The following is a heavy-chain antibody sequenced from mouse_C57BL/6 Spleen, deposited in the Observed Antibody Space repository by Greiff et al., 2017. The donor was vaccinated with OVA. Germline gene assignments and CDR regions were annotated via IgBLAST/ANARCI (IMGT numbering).Heavy chain of an antibody. CDR3: ATITTVVEGFDV. CDR1: GYTFTSYW. V-gene: IGHV1-61*01. J-gene: IGHJ1*03. D-gene: IGHD1-1*01. Sequence: VQLQQPGAELVRPGSSVKLSCKASGYTFTSYWMDWVKQRPGQGLEWIGNIYPSDSETHYKQKFKDKATLTVDKSSSTAYMQLSSLTSEDSAVYYCATITTVVEGFDVWGTGTTVTVSS. CDR2: IYPSDSET.